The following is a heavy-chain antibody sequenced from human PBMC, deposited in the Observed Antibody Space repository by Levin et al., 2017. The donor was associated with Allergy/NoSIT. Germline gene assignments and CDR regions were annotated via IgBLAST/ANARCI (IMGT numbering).Heavy chain of an antibody. Sequence: SETLSLTCTVSGGSISSSSYYWGWIRQPPGKGLEWIGSIYYSGSTYYNPSLKSRVTISVDTSKNQFSLKLSSVTAADTAVYYCARDYGGNSEGVFGYWGQGTLVTVSS. J-gene: IGHJ4*02. CDR1: GGSISSSSYY. CDR3: ARDYGGNSEGVFGY. V-gene: IGHV4-39*01. CDR2: IYYSGST. D-gene: IGHD4-23*01.